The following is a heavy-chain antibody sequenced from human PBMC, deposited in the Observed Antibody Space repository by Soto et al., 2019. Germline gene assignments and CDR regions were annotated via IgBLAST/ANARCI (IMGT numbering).Heavy chain of an antibody. Sequence: PGGSLRLSCAAFGLTVSGKKYVAWVRQAPGKGLEWVSALYDLDGTYYADSVKGRFTTSSDSSRTTVYLQMNSLRPDDTAVYSCATWHLQEHAYDIWGQGTMVTVS. CDR3: ATWHLQEHAYDI. CDR1: GLTVSGKKY. V-gene: IGHV3-53*01. J-gene: IGHJ3*02. CDR2: LYDLDGT. D-gene: IGHD1-1*01.